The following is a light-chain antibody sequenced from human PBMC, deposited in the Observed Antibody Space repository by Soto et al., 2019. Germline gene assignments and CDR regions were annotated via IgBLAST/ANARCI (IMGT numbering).Light chain of an antibody. CDR1: QSVSSRY. CDR3: QQYNSWLWT. CDR2: GAS. J-gene: IGKJ1*01. Sequence: EIVMTQSPATLSVSPGEGATLSCRASQSVSSRYLAWYQQKPGQAPRLLIYGASTRATGVPARFSGSGSGTEFTLIISSLQSEDSAVYYCQQYNSWLWTFGQGTKVDIK. V-gene: IGKV3-15*01.